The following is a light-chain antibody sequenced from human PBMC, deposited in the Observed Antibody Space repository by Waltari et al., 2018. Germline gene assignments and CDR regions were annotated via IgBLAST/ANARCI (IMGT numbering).Light chain of an antibody. J-gene: IGKJ1*01. CDR2: GAS. CDR3: QQYGSSPWT. V-gene: IGKV3-20*01. CDR1: HSVSSSY. Sequence: EIVLTQSPGTLSLSPGERATLSCRAMHSVSSSYLAWYQQKPGQAPRLPIYGASSRATGIPDRFSGSGSGTDFTLTISRLEPEDFAVYYCQQYGSSPWTFGQGTKVEIK.